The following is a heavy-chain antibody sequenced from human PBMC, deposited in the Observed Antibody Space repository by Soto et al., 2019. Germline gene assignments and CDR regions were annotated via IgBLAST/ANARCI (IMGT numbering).Heavy chain of an antibody. Sequence: SVKVSCKASGGTFNKYAIDWVRQAPGQGLEWMGGITPLFGTANYAQKFQGRITITADEATSTAYMELSSLRSEDTALYYCARQFDQDTSVYSDAYWGQGARVTV. V-gene: IGHV1-69*13. J-gene: IGHJ4*02. CDR2: ITPLFGTA. D-gene: IGHD3-22*01. CDR3: ARQFDQDTSVYSDAY. CDR1: GGTFNKYA.